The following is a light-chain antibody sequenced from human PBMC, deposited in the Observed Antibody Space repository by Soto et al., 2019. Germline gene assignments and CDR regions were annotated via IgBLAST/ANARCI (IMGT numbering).Light chain of an antibody. CDR1: QSLLHSNGYKY. Sequence: EIVMTQSPLSLPVTPGEPASISCRSSQSLLHSNGYKYLDWYLQKPGQSPQLLIYLGSNRASGVPDRFSGSGSGTDFTLKISRVEAEDVGVYYCMQALQTPYTFGQGTKLKIK. CDR3: MQALQTPYT. CDR2: LGS. J-gene: IGKJ2*01. V-gene: IGKV2-28*01.